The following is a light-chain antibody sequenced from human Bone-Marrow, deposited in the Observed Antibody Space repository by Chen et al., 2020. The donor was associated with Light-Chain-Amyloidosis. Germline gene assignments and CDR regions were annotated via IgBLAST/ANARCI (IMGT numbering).Light chain of an antibody. CDR1: SSDVGGDNH. Sequence: SALTQPASVSGSPGQSITTSCNGTSSDVGGDNHVSWYQQHPDKAPKPMIYEVTNLPSWVPDRFSGSKSDNTASLTISGLQTEDEADYFCSSYTITNTLVFGSGTRVTVL. CDR3: SSYTITNTLV. CDR2: EVT. V-gene: IGLV2-14*01. J-gene: IGLJ1*01.